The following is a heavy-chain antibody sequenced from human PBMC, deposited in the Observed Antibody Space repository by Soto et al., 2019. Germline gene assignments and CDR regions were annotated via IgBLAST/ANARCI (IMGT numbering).Heavy chain of an antibody. V-gene: IGHV3-48*01. D-gene: IGHD2-2*01. CDR3: ARDRGWVPTDIVVVPAAPPRNNWFDP. J-gene: IGHJ5*02. CDR1: GFTFSSYS. CDR2: ISSSSSTI. Sequence: GGSLRLSCAASGFTFSSYSMNWVRQAPGKGLEWVSYISSSSSTIYYADSVKGRFTISRDNAKNSLYLQMNSLRAEDTAVYYCARDRGWVPTDIVVVPAAPPRNNWFDPWGQGTLVTVSS.